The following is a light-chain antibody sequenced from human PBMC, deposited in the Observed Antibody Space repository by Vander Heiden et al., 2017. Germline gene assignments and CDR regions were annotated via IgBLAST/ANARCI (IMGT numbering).Light chain of an antibody. CDR3: QSADSSGTYGV. CDR1: ALPRQY. CDR2: KDT. V-gene: IGLV3-25*03. Sequence: SYELPQPPSLSVSPGQTARITCSGDALPRQYAFWYQQKPGQAPVLVIYKDTERPSGIPERFSGSSSGTTVTLNISGVQAEDEADYYCQSADSSGTYGVFGGGTKLTVL. J-gene: IGLJ3*02.